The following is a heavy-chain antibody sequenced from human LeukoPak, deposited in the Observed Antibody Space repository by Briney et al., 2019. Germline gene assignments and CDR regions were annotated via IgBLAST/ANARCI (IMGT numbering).Heavy chain of an antibody. CDR2: INSDGSST. CDR3: ARSDSGQIDY. V-gene: IGHV3-74*01. D-gene: IGHD5-12*01. CDR1: GFTLSSHW. J-gene: IGHJ4*02. Sequence: GGSLRLSCATSGFTLSSHWMHWVRQAPGKGLVWVSRINSDGSSTTYADSVKGRFTISRDNAKNTLYLQMNGLRAEDTALYYCARSDSGQIDYWGQGTVVSVSS.